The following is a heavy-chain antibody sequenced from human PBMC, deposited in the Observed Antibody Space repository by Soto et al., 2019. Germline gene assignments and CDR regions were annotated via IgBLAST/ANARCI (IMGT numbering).Heavy chain of an antibody. CDR2: IYWDDDK. CDR1: GFSLSTSGVG. CDR3: AHNNNKNNYFDP. V-gene: IGHV2-5*02. J-gene: IGHJ5*02. D-gene: IGHD1-20*01. Sequence: QITLKESGPTLVKPRQTLTLTCTFSGFSLSTSGVGVGWIRQPPGKALEWLALIYWDDDKRYSPSLKSRLTITKDTSKNQVVLTMTNMDPVDTATYYCAHNNNKNNYFDPWGQGTLVTVSS.